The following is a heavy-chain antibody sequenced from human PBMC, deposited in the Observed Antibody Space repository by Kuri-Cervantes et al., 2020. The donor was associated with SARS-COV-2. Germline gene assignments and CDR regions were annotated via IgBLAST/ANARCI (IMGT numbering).Heavy chain of an antibody. CDR2: IIPILGIA. Sequence: SVKVSCKASGGTFSSYVISWVRQAPGQGLEWMGRIIPILGIANYAQKFQGRVTITADKSTSTAYMELSSLRSEDTAVYYCARGPVNYDFWSGYYHLWGQGTLVTVSS. CDR1: GGTFSSYV. V-gene: IGHV1-69*04. CDR3: ARGPVNYDFWSGYYHL. D-gene: IGHD3-3*01. J-gene: IGHJ5*02.